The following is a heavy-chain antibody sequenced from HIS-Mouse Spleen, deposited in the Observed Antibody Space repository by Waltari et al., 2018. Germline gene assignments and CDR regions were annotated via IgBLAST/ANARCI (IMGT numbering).Heavy chain of an antibody. D-gene: IGHD6-13*01. J-gene: IGHJ2*01. CDR1: GGSISSSSYY. CDR3: AREIPYSSSWYDWYFDL. V-gene: IGHV4-39*07. Sequence: QLQLQESGPGLVKPSETLFLTCTVPGGSISSSSYYWGWISKPPWKGLEWIGSIYYSGSTYYNPSLKSRVTISVDTSKNQFSLKLSSVTAADTAVYYCAREIPYSSSWYDWYFDLWGRGTLVTVSS. CDR2: IYYSGST.